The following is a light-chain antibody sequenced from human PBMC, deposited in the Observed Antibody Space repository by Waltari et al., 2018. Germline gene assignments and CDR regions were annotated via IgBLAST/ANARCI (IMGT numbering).Light chain of an antibody. CDR2: DVN. CDR1: SSDVGTYNL. Sequence: QSALTQTATVSGSPGQSITISCTGTSSDVGTYNLVSWYQQHPGKAPTLIIYDVNKRPSGVSNRFSGSQSGNTASLTISGLQAADEADYYCCSYAGNAISVFGGGTKVTVL. V-gene: IGLV2-23*02. J-gene: IGLJ3*02. CDR3: CSYAGNAISV.